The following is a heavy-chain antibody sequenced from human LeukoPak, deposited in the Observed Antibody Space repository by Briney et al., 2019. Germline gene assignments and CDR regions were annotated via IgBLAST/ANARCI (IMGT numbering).Heavy chain of an antibody. J-gene: IGHJ4*02. D-gene: IGHD3-22*01. V-gene: IGHV5-51*01. CDR3: ARHGKSSSGSNYFDD. CDR2: IWPLDSEV. Sequence: GGSLKISWRASGYRFTSYWNAGVRQMPGKGLEWMGIIWPLDSEVRYSPSCQGQVTISVDKSSSTAYLQWRRLKASDTAVYYCARHGKSSSGSNYFDDWGQGILVTVSS. CDR1: GYRFTSYW.